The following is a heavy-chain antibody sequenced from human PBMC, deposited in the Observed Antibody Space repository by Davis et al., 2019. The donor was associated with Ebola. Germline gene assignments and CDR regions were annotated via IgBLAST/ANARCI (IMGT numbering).Heavy chain of an antibody. J-gene: IGHJ4*02. Sequence: ASVKVSCKASGYTFSIYGLSWVRQAPGQGLEWMGWINPYNGNTDYAQKFQGRVTVTTDTSTSTAYMDLRSLRSEDTAVYYCARAIYYYDSSGYSDYWGQGTLVTVSS. D-gene: IGHD3-22*01. CDR2: INPYNGNT. V-gene: IGHV1-18*01. CDR3: ARAIYYYDSSGYSDY. CDR1: GYTFSIYG.